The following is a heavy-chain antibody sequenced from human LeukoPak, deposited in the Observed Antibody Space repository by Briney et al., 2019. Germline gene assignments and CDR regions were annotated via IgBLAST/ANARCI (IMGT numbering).Heavy chain of an antibody. D-gene: IGHD4-17*01. Sequence: GGSLRLSCAASGFTFSSYGMHWVRQAPGKGLEWVAVIWYDGSNKYYADSVKGRFTISRDNSKNTLYLQMNSLRAEDTAVYYCARPMTTRYHYYGMDVWGQGTTVTVSS. V-gene: IGHV3-33*01. CDR1: GFTFSSYG. CDR2: IWYDGSNK. CDR3: ARPMTTRYHYYGMDV. J-gene: IGHJ6*02.